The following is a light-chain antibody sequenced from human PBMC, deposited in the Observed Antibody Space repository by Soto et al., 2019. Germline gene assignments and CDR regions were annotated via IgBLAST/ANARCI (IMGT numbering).Light chain of an antibody. CDR2: EVS. CDR3: SAFSTSNTWV. J-gene: IGLJ3*02. V-gene: IGLV2-14*01. CDR1: SGDVGAYDY. Sequence: QSALTQPASVSGSPGQSITISCTGTSGDVGAYDYVSWFRQNPGKAPELMIYEVSYRPSGISARFSGSKSGNTASLTISGLEAEDEADYYCSAFSTSNTWVFGGGTKLTVL.